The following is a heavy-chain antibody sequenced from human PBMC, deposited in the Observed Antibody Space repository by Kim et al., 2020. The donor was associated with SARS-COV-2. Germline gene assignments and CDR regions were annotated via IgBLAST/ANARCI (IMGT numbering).Heavy chain of an antibody. D-gene: IGHD3-16*01. CDR2: R. Sequence: RSYADSVEDRFTISIDNAKNSLCLQMNSLRDEDTALYYCVRVRMGGAFEMWGQGTMVTVSS. V-gene: IGHV3-48*02. CDR3: VRVRMGGAFEM. J-gene: IGHJ3*02.